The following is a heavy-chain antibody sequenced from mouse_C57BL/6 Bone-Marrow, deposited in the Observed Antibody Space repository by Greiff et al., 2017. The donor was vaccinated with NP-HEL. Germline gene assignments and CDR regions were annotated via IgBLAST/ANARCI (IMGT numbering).Heavy chain of an antibody. CDR2: IDPSDSYT. D-gene: IGHD2-2*01. J-gene: IGHJ3*01. CDR3: ARPSLWFFAY. Sequence: QVQLQQPGAELVRPGTSVKLSCKASGYTFTSYWMHWVKQRPGQGLEWIGVIDPSDSYTNYNQKFKGKATLTVDTSSSTAYMQLSRLTSEDSAVYYCARPSLWFFAYWGQGTLVTVSA. CDR1: GYTFTSYW. V-gene: IGHV1-59*01.